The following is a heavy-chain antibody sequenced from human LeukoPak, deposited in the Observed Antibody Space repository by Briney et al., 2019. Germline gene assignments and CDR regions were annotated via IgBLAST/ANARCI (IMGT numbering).Heavy chain of an antibody. Sequence: SETLSLTCAVYGGSFSGYYWSWIRQPPSKGLDWIGEINHSGSTNYNPSLKSRVTISVDTSKNQFSLKLSPVTAPNTGVYYCAGDVSHESRPGGVDYWGQGTLVSVSS. CDR1: GGSFSGYY. V-gene: IGHV4-34*01. CDR2: INHSGST. J-gene: IGHJ4*02. D-gene: IGHD2-2*01. CDR3: AGDVSHESRPGGVDY.